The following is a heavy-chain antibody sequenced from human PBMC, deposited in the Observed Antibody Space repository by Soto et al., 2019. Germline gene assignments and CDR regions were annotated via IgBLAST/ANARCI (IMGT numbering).Heavy chain of an antibody. J-gene: IGHJ4*02. CDR3: ARGADYIGVLDS. CDR1: GGSISSYY. V-gene: IGHV4-59*01. CDR2: VSYSGTS. Sequence: QVQLQESGPGLVKPSETLSLTCTISGGSISSYYWSWIRQPPGKGLEWIGYVSYSGTSNYNPSLKSRVTISVDTSKDQFSLNLNSVTAADTAAYYWARGADYIGVLDSWGQGTLVTVSS. D-gene: IGHD2-2*02.